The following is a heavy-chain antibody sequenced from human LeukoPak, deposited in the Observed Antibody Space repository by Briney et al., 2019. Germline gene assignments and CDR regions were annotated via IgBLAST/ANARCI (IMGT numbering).Heavy chain of an antibody. V-gene: IGHV3-48*01. CDR3: ARDGNRDGDMDV. CDR2: ITNSGRI. D-gene: IGHD1-1*01. J-gene: IGHJ6*03. Sequence: GGSLRLSCATSGFTFSSYAMSWVRQAPGKGLEWVADITNSGRIHYADSVKGRFTVSRDSAKRSLYLQMNSLRAEDTAVYYCARDGNRDGDMDVWGKGTTVTVSS. CDR1: GFTFSSYA.